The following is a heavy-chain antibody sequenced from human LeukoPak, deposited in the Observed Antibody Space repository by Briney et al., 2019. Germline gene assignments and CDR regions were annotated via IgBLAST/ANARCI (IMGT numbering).Heavy chain of an antibody. CDR1: GFTFSSSA. V-gene: IGHV3-23*01. Sequence: GGSPRLSCAASGFTFSSSAMSWVRQAPGKGLEWVSAISNNGGYTYYADSVKGRFTISRDNSKNTLYLQMNSLRAEDTAVYYCARGAGYNYPYYFDYWGQGTLVTVSS. CDR3: ARGAGYNYPYYFDY. CDR2: ISNNGGYT. J-gene: IGHJ4*02. D-gene: IGHD5-24*01.